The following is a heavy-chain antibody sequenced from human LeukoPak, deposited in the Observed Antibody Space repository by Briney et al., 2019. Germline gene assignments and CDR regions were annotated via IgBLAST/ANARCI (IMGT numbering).Heavy chain of an antibody. J-gene: IGHJ4*02. CDR1: GFTFSSYA. D-gene: IGHD6-13*01. V-gene: IGHV3-23*01. CDR3: AKDYNRRRFEQLGSYFDY. CDR2: ISGSGGST. Sequence: GGSLRLSCAASGFTFSSYAMSWVRQAPGKGLEWVSAISGSGGSTYYADSVKGRFTISRDNSKNTLYLQMNSLRAEDTAVYYCAKDYNRRRFEQLGSYFDYWGQGTLVTVSS.